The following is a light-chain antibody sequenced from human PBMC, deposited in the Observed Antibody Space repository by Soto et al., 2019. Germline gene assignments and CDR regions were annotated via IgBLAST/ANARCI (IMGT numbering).Light chain of an antibody. CDR1: QSVISSY. J-gene: IGKJ1*01. CDR3: QQYGSSPA. CDR2: STS. Sequence: DIVLTQSPGTLSSSAGERATLTCRASQSVISSYLAWYQQKPGKAPRFLIYSTSSRDTGIPDRFSGSGSGTDFTLTISSLEPEDFAVYYCQQYGSSPAFGQGTKVEI. V-gene: IGKV3-20*01.